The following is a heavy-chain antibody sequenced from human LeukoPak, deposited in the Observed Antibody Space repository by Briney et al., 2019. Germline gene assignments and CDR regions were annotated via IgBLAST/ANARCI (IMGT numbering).Heavy chain of an antibody. V-gene: IGHV3-30*02. CDR1: GFTFSRNG. CDR3: AKGSDYYDSSGYSH. D-gene: IGHD3-22*01. Sequence: PGGSLRLSCAASGFTFSRNGIHWVRQAPGKGLEWVAFIRYDGNNKYYADSVKGRFTISRDNSKNTLYLQMNSLRAEDTAVYYCAKGSDYYDSSGYSHWGQGTLVTVSS. J-gene: IGHJ4*02. CDR2: IRYDGNNK.